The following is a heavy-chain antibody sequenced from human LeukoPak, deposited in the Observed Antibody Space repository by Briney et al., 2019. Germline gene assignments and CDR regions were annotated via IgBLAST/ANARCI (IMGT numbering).Heavy chain of an antibody. J-gene: IGHJ6*02. D-gene: IGHD4-11*01. CDR2: ISSSGSTI. CDR1: GFTFSDYY. V-gene: IGHV3-11*01. CDR3: ARESISNFYYYYGMDV. Sequence: PGGSLRLSCAAPGFTFSDYYMSWIRQAPGKGLEWVSYISSSGSTIYYADSVKGRFTISRDNAKNSLYLQINSLRAEDTAVYYCARESISNFYYYYGMDVWGQGTTVTVSS.